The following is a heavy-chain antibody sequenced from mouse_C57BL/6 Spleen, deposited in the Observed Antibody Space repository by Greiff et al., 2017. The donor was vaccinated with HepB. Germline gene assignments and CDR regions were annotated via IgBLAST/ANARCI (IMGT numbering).Heavy chain of an antibody. CDR2: ISNGGGST. CDR1: GFTFSDYY. D-gene: IGHD2-2*01. J-gene: IGHJ2*01. V-gene: IGHV5-12*01. Sequence: EVQRVESGGGLVQPGGSLKLSCAASGFTFSDYYMYWVRQTPEKRLEWVAYISNGGGSTYYPDTVKGRFTISRDNAKNTLYLQMSRLKSEDTAMYYCARSGYNYFDYWGQGTTLTVSS. CDR3: ARSGYNYFDY.